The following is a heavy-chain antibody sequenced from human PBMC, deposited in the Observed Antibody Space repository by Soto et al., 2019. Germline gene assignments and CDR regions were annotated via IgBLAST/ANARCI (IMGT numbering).Heavy chain of an antibody. CDR2: VYYRGRS. D-gene: IGHD4-17*01. CDR1: GGSVTNSSYY. V-gene: IGHV4-39*01. J-gene: IGHJ4*02. CDR3: VSQRTTVPTQAYFDY. Sequence: TLSLTCTVSGGSVTNSSYYWGWIRQSPGKGLEWIGSVYYRGRSYSKSSVKSRVTISVDTSKNRFSLSLNSVTASDTAVYFCVSQRTTVPTQAYFDYWGPGALVTVSS.